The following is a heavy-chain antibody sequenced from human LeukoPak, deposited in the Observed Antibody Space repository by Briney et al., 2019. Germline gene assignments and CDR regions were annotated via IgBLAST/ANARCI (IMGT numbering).Heavy chain of an antibody. J-gene: IGHJ5*02. D-gene: IGHD5-18*01. CDR2: IIPIFGTA. Sequence: GASVKVSCKASGGTFSSYAISWVRQAPGQGLEWMGGIIPIFGTANYAQKFQGRVTIPADESTSTAYMELSSLRSEDTAVYYCARDKSDTAMVYNWFDPWGQGTLVTVSS. V-gene: IGHV1-69*13. CDR3: ARDKSDTAMVYNWFDP. CDR1: GGTFSSYA.